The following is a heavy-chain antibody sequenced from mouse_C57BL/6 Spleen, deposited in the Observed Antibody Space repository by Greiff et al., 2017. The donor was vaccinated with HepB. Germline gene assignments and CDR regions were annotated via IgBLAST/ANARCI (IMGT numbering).Heavy chain of an antibody. V-gene: IGHV1-55*01. CDR1: GYTFTSYW. CDR2: IYPGSGST. Sequence: VQLQQPGAELVKPGASVKMSCKASGYTFTSYWITWVKQRPGQGLEWIGDIYPGSGSTNYNEKFKSKATLTVDTSSSTAYMQLSSLTSEDSAVYYCARHPYYYGSSWFAYWGQGTLVTISA. D-gene: IGHD1-1*01. CDR3: ARHPYYYGSSWFAY. J-gene: IGHJ3*01.